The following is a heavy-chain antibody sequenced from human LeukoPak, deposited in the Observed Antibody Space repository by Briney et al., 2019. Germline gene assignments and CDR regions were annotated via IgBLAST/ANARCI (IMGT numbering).Heavy chain of an antibody. D-gene: IGHD6-19*01. V-gene: IGHV4-30-2*01. CDR2: ISHSGSI. CDR1: GGSVSSGGYY. Sequence: SQTLSLTCTVSGGSVSSGGYYWSWIRQPPGKGLECIGYISHSGSIHYNPSLKSRVTISVDRSKNQFSLKLSSVTAADTAIYYCARDGRAGSLFAYWGQGTLVTVSS. J-gene: IGHJ4*02. CDR3: ARDGRAGSLFAY.